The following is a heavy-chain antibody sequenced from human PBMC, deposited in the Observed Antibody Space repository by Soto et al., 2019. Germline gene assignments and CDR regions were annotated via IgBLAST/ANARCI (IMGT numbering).Heavy chain of an antibody. J-gene: IGHJ5*02. V-gene: IGHV1-18*01. CDR2: ISAYNGNT. Sequence: QVQLVQSGAEVKKPGASVKVSCKASGYTFTSYGISWVRQAPGQGLEWMGWISAYNGNTNYAQKLQGRVTMTTDTSTSTAYIELRSLRSDDTAVYYCERVPLDDYDISTVNWFDPWGQGTLVTVSS. CDR3: ERVPLDDYDISTVNWFDP. D-gene: IGHD3-9*01. CDR1: GYTFTSYG.